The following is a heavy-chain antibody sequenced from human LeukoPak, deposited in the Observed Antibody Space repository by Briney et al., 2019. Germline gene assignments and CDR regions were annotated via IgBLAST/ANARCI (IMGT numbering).Heavy chain of an antibody. J-gene: IGHJ4*02. V-gene: IGHV4-61*05. CDR2: IYYSGST. CDR3: ARSVGATHFDY. D-gene: IGHD1-26*01. Sequence: SETLSLTCTVSGGSISSSSYYWGWIRQPPGKGLEWIGYIYYSGSTNYNPSLKSRVTISVDTSKNQFSLKLSSVTAADTAVYYCARSVGATHFDYWGQGTLVTVSS. CDR1: GGSISSSSYY.